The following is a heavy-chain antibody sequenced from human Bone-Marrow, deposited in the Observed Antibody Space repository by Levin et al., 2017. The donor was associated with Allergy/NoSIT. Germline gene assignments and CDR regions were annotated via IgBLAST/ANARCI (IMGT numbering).Heavy chain of an antibody. V-gene: IGHV1-69*13. J-gene: IGHJ3*02. CDR2: IIPIHGTP. D-gene: IGHD5-12*01. CDR3: ARGRDSGYDFGDAFDM. Sequence: VASVKVSCKASGGTFSRTAVAWVRQAPGQGLEWMGGIIPIHGTPDHAQKFQGRVSITADESTTTTYMELSSLRSEDTAVYYCARGRDSGYDFGDAFDMWGQGTVVTVSS. CDR1: GGTFSRTA.